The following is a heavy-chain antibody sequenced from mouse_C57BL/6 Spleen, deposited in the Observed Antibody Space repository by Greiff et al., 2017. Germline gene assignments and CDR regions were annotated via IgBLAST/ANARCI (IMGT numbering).Heavy chain of an antibody. CDR2: ISDGGSYT. V-gene: IGHV5-4*03. D-gene: IGHD1-1*01. CDR3: ARGGSSPHYFDY. Sequence: DVKLVESGGGLVKPGGSLKLSCAASGFTFSSYAMSWVRQTPEKRLEWVATISDGGSYTYYPDNVKGRFTISRDNAKNNLYLQMSHLKSEDTAMYYCARGGSSPHYFDYWGQGTTLTVSS. J-gene: IGHJ2*01. CDR1: GFTFSSYA.